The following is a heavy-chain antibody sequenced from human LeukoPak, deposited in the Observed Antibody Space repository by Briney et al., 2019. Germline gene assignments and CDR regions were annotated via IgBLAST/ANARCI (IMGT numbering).Heavy chain of an antibody. Sequence: SQTLSLTCTVSGGSISSGGYYWSWIRQHPGKGLEWIGYIYYSGSTYYNPSLKSRVTMSVDTSKNQFSLELTSVTPADTALYYCARQEGGIQQWSYYFDFWGQGTLVTVSS. V-gene: IGHV4-31*03. J-gene: IGHJ4*02. CDR1: GGSISSGGYY. CDR2: IYYSGST. CDR3: ARQEGGIQQWSYYFDF. D-gene: IGHD5-18*01.